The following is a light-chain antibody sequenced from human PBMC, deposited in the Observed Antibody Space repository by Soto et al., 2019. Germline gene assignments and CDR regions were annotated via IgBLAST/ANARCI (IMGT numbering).Light chain of an antibody. CDR1: QGISNS. V-gene: IGKV1-9*01. J-gene: IGKJ1*01. CDR3: HRLIRFPTK. CDR2: LAS. Sequence: IQLTQSPSSLSASVGDRVTITCRASQGISNSLAWYQQKPGKAPKLLMYLASTLQSGVPPRFSGTGSGTNFTLTISSLQPEDFATYYCHRLIRFPTKFGQGTKV.